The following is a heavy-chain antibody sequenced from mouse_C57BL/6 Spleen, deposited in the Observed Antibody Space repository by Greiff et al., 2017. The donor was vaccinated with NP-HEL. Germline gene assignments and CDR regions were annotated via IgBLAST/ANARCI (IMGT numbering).Heavy chain of an antibody. CDR2: FHPYNDDT. V-gene: IGHV1-47*01. Sequence: VQLVESGAELVKPGASVKMSCKASGYTFTTYPIEWMKQNHGKSLEWIGNFHPYNDDTKYNEKFKGKATLTVEKSSSTVYLELSRLTSDDSAVYYCARGHHSHDGSYAMDYWGQGTSVTVSS. J-gene: IGHJ4*01. CDR3: ARGHHSHDGSYAMDY. CDR1: GYTFTTYP. D-gene: IGHD2-3*01.